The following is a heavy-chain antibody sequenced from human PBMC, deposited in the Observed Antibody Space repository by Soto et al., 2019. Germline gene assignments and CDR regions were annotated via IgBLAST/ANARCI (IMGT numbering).Heavy chain of an antibody. J-gene: IGHJ4*02. V-gene: IGHV4-30-4*01. D-gene: IGHD1-26*01. Sequence: SETLSLTCTVSGGSIRNGDYYWGWIRQPPGKGLEWIGYVYYSGTTYSHPSLNSRVSISVDMSENQFSLRLTSVTAADTAVYYCVTVNLVGAAYYFDYWGPGTLVTVSS. CDR3: VTVNLVGAAYYFDY. CDR1: GGSIRNGDYY. CDR2: VYYSGTT.